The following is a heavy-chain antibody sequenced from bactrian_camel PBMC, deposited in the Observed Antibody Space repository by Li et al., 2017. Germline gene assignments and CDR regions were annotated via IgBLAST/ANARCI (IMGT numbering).Heavy chain of an antibody. CDR2: IYGGGGRP. CDR3: ARSPWYDPAV. J-gene: IGHJ4*01. CDR1: GDTVSRLY. V-gene: IGHV3S31*01. Sequence: VQLVESGGDSVQAGGSLRLSCVVSGDTVSRLYMAWFRQAPGKEREVVAAIYGGGGRPWYDNSVKGRFTISHDNAKNTLYLQLTSLKTDDTAMYYCARSPWYDPAVRGQGTQVTVS. D-gene: IGHD6*01.